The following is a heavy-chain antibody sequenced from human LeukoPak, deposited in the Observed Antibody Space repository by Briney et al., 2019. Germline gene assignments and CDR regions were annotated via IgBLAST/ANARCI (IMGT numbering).Heavy chain of an antibody. CDR1: GGSFSGYY. D-gene: IGHD2-8*01. CDR3: ARGRIVLMVYARHWFDP. J-gene: IGHJ5*02. V-gene: IGHV4-34*01. CDR2: INHSGST. Sequence: PSETLSLTCAVYGGSFSGYYWSWIRQPPGKGQEWIGEINHSGSTNYNPSLKSRVTISVDTSKNQFSLKLSSVTAADTAVYYCARGRIVLMVYARHWFDPWGQGTLVTVSS.